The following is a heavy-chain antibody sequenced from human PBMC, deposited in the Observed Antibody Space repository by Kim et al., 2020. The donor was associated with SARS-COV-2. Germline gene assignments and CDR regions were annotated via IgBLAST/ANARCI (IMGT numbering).Heavy chain of an antibody. CDR2: TSGSGGST. D-gene: IGHD5-12*01. Sequence: GGSLRLSCAASGFTFSNNAISWVRQAPGKGLEWVSSTSGSGGSTNYADSVKGRFTIFRDNSKNTVYLQMNSLGAEDTAVYYCAKHQLRYITSHHDYWCQG. J-gene: IGHJ4*02. CDR3: AKHQLRYITSHHDY. V-gene: IGHV3-23*01. CDR1: GFTFSNNA.